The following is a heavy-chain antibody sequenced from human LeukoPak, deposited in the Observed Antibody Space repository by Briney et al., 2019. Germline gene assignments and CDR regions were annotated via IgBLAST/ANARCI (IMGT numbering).Heavy chain of an antibody. D-gene: IGHD1-1*01. CDR2: ICHSGST. Sequence: PSETLSLTCTVSGGSISSSSYYWGWIRQPPGKGLEWIANICHSGSTYYNPSLKSRVTISVDTSKNQFSLKLSSVTAADTAVYYCARVREDPWNSAPHAFDIWGQGTMVTVSS. CDR3: ARVREDPWNSAPHAFDI. J-gene: IGHJ3*02. CDR1: GGSISSSSYY. V-gene: IGHV4-39*07.